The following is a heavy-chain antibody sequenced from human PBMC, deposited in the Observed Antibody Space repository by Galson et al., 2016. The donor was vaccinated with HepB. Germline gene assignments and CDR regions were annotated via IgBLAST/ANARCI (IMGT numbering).Heavy chain of an antibody. V-gene: IGHV3-23*01. D-gene: IGHD3-16*02. CDR3: ARWAYQSGNYRALDY. CDR2: INGNSGST. CDR1: GFTFSTYA. J-gene: IGHJ4*02. Sequence: SLRLSCAASGFTFSTYAMDWVRQAPGKGPEWVSAINGNSGSTYYTDSVKGRFTISRDNSKNTSDLQMNSLRAEDTAVYSCARWAYQSGNYRALDYWGQGTLVTVSS.